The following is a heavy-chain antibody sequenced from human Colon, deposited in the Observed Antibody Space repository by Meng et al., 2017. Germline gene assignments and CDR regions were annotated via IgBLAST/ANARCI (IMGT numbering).Heavy chain of an antibody. Sequence: LVGAGVGVVRLGRSLWLSCAASGFTFRDYAMNWVRQAPGKGLEWVSSISRSSYIYYADSVKGRFSIARDNARKSLYLQMNSLRAEDTAVYYCAKSSCSGGSCYFQDWGQGALVTVSS. J-gene: IGHJ1*01. CDR1: GFTFRDYA. D-gene: IGHD2-15*01. CDR3: AKSSCSGGSCYFQD. CDR2: ISRSSYI. V-gene: IGHV3-69-1*01.